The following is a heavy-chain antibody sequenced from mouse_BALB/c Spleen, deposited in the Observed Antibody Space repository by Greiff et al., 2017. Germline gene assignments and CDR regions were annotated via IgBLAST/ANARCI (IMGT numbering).Heavy chain of an antibody. CDR1: GFTFSDYY. J-gene: IGHJ4*01. Sequence: EVKLVESGGGLVKPGGSLKLSCAASGFTFSDYYMYWVRQTPEKRLEWVATISDGGSYTYYPDSVKGRFTISRDNAKNNLYLQMSSLKSEDTDMYYCAREYDGYYVRAMDYWGQGTSVTVSS. CDR2: ISDGGSYT. V-gene: IGHV5-4*02. CDR3: AREYDGYYVRAMDY. D-gene: IGHD2-3*01.